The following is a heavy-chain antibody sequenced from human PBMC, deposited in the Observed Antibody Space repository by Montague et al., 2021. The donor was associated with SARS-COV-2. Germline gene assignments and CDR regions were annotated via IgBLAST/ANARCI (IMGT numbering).Heavy chain of an antibody. CDR2: INHSGSA. Sequence: SETLSLTCAVYGGSCSGYYWSWIRQPPGKGLEWIGEINHSGSANYNPSLKSRVTISVDTSKNQFSLKLSSVTAADTAVYYCARVRYYGSGTSLGMDVWGQGTTVTVSS. CDR1: GGSCSGYY. D-gene: IGHD3-10*01. CDR3: ARVRYYGSGTSLGMDV. V-gene: IGHV4-34*01. J-gene: IGHJ6*02.